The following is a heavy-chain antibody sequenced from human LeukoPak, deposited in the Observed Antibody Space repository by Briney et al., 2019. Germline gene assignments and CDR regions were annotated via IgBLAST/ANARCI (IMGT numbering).Heavy chain of an antibody. D-gene: IGHD3-22*01. J-gene: IGHJ4*02. CDR3: AGDSSGYYYFDY. Sequence: ASVKVSCKASGGTFSSYAISWVRQAPGQGPEWMGGIIPIFGTANYAQKFQGRVTITTDESTSTAYMELSSLRSEDTAVYYCAGDSSGYYYFDYWGQGTLVTVSS. CDR2: IIPIFGTA. V-gene: IGHV1-69*05. CDR1: GGTFSSYA.